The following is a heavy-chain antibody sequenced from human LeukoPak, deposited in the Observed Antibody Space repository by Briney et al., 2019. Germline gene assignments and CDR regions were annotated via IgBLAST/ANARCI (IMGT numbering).Heavy chain of an antibody. J-gene: IGHJ4*02. V-gene: IGHV1-69*01. Sequence: ASVKVSCKASGGTFSTDAISWVRQAPGQGLEWMGGIIPIFGTANYAQGRVTITADESTSTAYMELSGLRSEDTAVYYCASAHATMVGVVIHPRHFDYWGQGTLVTVSS. CDR2: IIPIFGTA. CDR3: ASAHATMVGVVIHPRHFDY. D-gene: IGHD3-3*01. CDR1: GGTFSTDA.